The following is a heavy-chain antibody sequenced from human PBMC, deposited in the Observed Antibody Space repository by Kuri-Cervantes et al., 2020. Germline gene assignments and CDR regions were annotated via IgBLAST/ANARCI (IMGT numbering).Heavy chain of an antibody. J-gene: IGHJ3*02. CDR2: IIPILGIA. D-gene: IGHD1-26*01. V-gene: IGHV1-69*02. CDR1: GGTFSSYT. CDR3: ATGFLVGARDAFDI. Sequence: SVKVSCKASGGTFSSYTISCVRQAPGQGLEWMGRIIPILGIANYAQKFQGRVTITADKSTSTAYMELSSLRSEDTAVYYCATGFLVGARDAFDIWGQRTMVTVSS.